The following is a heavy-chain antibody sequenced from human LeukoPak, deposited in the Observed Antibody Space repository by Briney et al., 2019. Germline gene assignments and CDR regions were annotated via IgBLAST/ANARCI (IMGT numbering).Heavy chain of an antibody. D-gene: IGHD3-3*01. CDR3: ARKRITIFGVVIYYYYGMDV. Sequence: ASVKVSCKASGYTFTSYGINWVRQATGQGLEWMGWMNPNSGNTGYAQKFQGRVTMTRNTSISTAYMELSSLRSEDTAVYYCARKRITIFGVVIYYYYGMDVWGQGTTVTVSS. CDR1: GYTFTSYG. J-gene: IGHJ6*02. V-gene: IGHV1-8*01. CDR2: MNPNSGNT.